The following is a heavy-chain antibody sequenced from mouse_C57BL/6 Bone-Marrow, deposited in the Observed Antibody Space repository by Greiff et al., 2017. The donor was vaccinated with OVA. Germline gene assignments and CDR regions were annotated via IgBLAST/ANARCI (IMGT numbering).Heavy chain of an antibody. CDR3: ARLGGSSV. CDR1: GYAFSSSW. V-gene: IGHV1-82*01. CDR2: IYPGDGDT. Sequence: VQLQESGPELVKPGASVKISCKASGYAFSSSWMNWVKQRPGKGLEWIGRIYPGDGDTNYNGKFKGKATLTADKSSSTAYIQLSSLTSEDSAVYCCARLGGSSVWGTGTTVTVSS. D-gene: IGHD1-1*01. J-gene: IGHJ1*03.